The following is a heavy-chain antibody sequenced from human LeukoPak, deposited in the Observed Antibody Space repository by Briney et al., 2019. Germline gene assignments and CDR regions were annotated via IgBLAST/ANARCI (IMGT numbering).Heavy chain of an antibody. D-gene: IGHD2-21*02. J-gene: IGHJ4*02. Sequence: ASVKVSCKASGYTFTSYYMHWVRQAPGQGLEWMGWINPNSGGTNYAQKFQGRVTMTRDTSISTAYMELSSLRSDDTAVYYCARDMVVVVTAGTFDYWGQGTLVTVSS. CDR2: INPNSGGT. CDR3: ARDMVVVVTAGTFDY. CDR1: GYTFTSYY. V-gene: IGHV1-2*02.